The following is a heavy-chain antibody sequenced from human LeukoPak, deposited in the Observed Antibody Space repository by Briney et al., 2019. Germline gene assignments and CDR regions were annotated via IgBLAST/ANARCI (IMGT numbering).Heavy chain of an antibody. CDR3: AGSSGYYYDYFDY. V-gene: IGHV3-30*04. D-gene: IGHD3-22*01. J-gene: IGHJ4*02. CDR1: GFTFSSYA. CDR2: ISYDGSNK. Sequence: AGGSLRLSCAASGFTFSSYAMHWVRQAPGKGLEWVAVISYDGSNKYYADSVKGRFTISRDNSKNTLYLQMNSLRAEDTAVYYCAGSSGYYYDYFDYWGQGTLVTVSS.